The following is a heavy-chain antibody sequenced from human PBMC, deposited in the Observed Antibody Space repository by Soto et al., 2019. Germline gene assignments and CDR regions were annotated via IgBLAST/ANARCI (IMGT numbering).Heavy chain of an antibody. CDR2: IYYSGST. CDR3: ARESDYYGSGTSYYYGMDV. D-gene: IGHD3-10*01. J-gene: IGHJ6*02. CDR1: GGSISSGGYY. V-gene: IGHV4-31*03. Sequence: QVQLQESGPGLVKPSQTLSLTCTVSGGSISSGGYYWSWIRQHPGKGLEWIGYIYYSGSTYYNPYLKSRVTLSVDTSKNQFALKLSSVTAADTAVYYCARESDYYGSGTSYYYGMDVWGQGTTVTVSS.